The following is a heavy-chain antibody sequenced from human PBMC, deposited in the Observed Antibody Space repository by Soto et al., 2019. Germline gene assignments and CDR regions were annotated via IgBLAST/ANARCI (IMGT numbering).Heavy chain of an antibody. Sequence: GGSLRLSCAASGFTFSSYAMSWVRQAPGKXLEWVSAISGSGGSTYYADSVKGRFTISRDNSKNTLYLQMNSLRAEDTAVYYCAKGNNNYYDSSGYYYAIDYWGQGTLVTVSS. CDR1: GFTFSSYA. CDR3: AKGNNNYYDSSGYYYAIDY. D-gene: IGHD3-22*01. V-gene: IGHV3-23*01. J-gene: IGHJ4*02. CDR2: ISGSGGST.